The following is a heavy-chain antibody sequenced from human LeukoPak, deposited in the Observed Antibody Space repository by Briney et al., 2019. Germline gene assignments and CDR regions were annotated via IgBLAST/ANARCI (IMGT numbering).Heavy chain of an antibody. D-gene: IGHD3-16*02. Sequence: ASVKVSCKVSGYTLTELSMHWVRQAPGKGLEWMGGFDPEDGETIYAQKFQGRVTMTEDTSTDTAYMELSSLRSEDTAVYYCATGRGVWGSYRQYYFDYWGQGTLVTVSS. CDR3: ATGRGVWGSYRQYYFDY. V-gene: IGHV1-24*01. CDR2: FDPEDGET. J-gene: IGHJ4*02. CDR1: GYTLTELS.